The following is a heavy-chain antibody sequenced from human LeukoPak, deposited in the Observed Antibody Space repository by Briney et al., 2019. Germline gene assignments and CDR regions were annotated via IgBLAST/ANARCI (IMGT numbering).Heavy chain of an antibody. CDR1: GFTFSSVE. V-gene: IGHV3-48*03. CDR3: ARAPNYFDY. Sequence: GGSLRLSCAASGFTFSSVEMNWVRQAPGKGLEWVSYISRSGSTIYYADSVKGRFTISRDNAKNSLYLQMNSLRAEDTAVYYCARAPNYFDYWGQGTLVTVSS. J-gene: IGHJ4*02. CDR2: ISRSGSTI.